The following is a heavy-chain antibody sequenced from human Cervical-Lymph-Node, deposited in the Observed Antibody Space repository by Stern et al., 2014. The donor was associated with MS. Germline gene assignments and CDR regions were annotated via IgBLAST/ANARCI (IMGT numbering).Heavy chain of an antibody. D-gene: IGHD3-16*01. CDR1: GYTFTSYG. J-gene: IGHJ6*02. Sequence: QVQLVQSGAEVKKPGASVKVSCKASGYTFTSYGISWVRQAPGQGLEWMGWISAYNGNTNYAQKLQGRVTMTTDTSTSTAYMELRSLRSDDTAVYYCARWTVYDYVWGSYGPPYGMDVWGQGTTVTVSS. CDR3: ARWTVYDYVWGSYGPPYGMDV. CDR2: ISAYNGNT. V-gene: IGHV1-18*04.